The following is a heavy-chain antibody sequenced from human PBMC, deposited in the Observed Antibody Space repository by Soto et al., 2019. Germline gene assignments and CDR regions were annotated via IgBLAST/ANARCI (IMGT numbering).Heavy chain of an antibody. CDR3: ARAGAATLSDY. D-gene: IGHD2-15*01. Sequence: SQTQPLPRTVPEGSIRNHYWSWIRQPPGKGLEWIGYIYYSGSTNYNPSLKSRVTISLDTSKNQFSLKLSSVTAADTAVYYCARAGAATLSDYWGQGTLVTVSS. CDR1: EGSIRNHY. V-gene: IGHV4-59*11. CDR2: IYYSGST. J-gene: IGHJ4*02.